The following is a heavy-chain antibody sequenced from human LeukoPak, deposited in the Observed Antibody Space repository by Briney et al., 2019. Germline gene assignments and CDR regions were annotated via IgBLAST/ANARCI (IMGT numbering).Heavy chain of an antibody. CDR2: INHSGST. CDR3: ARGPPSRLRNWFDP. D-gene: IGHD6-13*01. J-gene: IGHJ5*02. CDR1: GGSFSGYY. V-gene: IGHV4-34*01. Sequence: KPSETLSLTCAVYGGSFSGYYWSWIRQPPGKGLEWIGEINHSGSTNYNPSLKSRVTISVDTSKNQFSLKLSSVTAADTAVYYCARGPPSRLRNWFDPWGQGTLVTVSS.